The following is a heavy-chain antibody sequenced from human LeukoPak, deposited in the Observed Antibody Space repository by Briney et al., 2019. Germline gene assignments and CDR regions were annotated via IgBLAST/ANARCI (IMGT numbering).Heavy chain of an antibody. CDR1: GYTFTGYY. D-gene: IGHD2-2*01. CDR3: VRDGACSSTSCQNFDY. CDR2: INPYSGAT. V-gene: IGHV1-2*02. J-gene: IGHJ4*02. Sequence: GSSVKVSCKASGYTFTGYYIHWVRQAPGQGLEWMGWINPYSGATNYAQKFQGRVTMTSDTSITTAYMELTRLRSDDTAVYYCVRDGACSSTSCQNFDYWGQGTLVPVSS.